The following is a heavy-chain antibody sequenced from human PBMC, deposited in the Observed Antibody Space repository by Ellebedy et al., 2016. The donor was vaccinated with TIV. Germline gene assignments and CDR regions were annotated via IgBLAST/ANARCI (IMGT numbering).Heavy chain of an antibody. J-gene: IGHJ4*02. CDR3: SRGGPGSSSPHDY. CDR1: GFTFGSYG. Sequence: PGGSLRLSCAASGFTFGSYGMHWVRQAPGKGLEWVAVIWYDGSNKYYADSVKGRFTISRDNSQNTLSLQITSLRAEDTAVDYCSRGGPGSSSPHDYWGQGTLVTVSS. D-gene: IGHD2-2*01. CDR2: IWYDGSNK. V-gene: IGHV3-33*01.